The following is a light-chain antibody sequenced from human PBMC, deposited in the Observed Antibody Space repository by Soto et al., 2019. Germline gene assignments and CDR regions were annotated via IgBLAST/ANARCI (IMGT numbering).Light chain of an antibody. CDR1: QSVSSSS. Sequence: VLTQSPGTLSLSAGDRATLSCRANQSVSSSSFAWYQQKPGQAPRLLIFGTSARATGIPDRFRGSGSGTEFTRTITRLEPEDFAVYYCQQYGNSRFTFGRGTKLEIK. CDR2: GTS. V-gene: IGKV3-20*01. J-gene: IGKJ2*01. CDR3: QQYGNSRFT.